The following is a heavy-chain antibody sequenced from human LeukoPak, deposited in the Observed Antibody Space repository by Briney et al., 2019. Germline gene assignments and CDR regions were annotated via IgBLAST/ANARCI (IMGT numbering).Heavy chain of an antibody. V-gene: IGHV1-8*02. Sequence: ASVKVSCKASGYTFTGYYMHWVRQATGQGLEWMGWMNPNSGKTGYAQRFQGRVTMTRNTSITTAYMELSRLRSDDTAVYYCARSYGDYVDYWGQGTLVTVSS. J-gene: IGHJ4*02. D-gene: IGHD4-17*01. CDR3: ARSYGDYVDY. CDR2: MNPNSGKT. CDR1: GYTFTGYY.